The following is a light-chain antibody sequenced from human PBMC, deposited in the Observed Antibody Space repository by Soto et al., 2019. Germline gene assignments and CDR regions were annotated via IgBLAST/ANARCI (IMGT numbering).Light chain of an antibody. V-gene: IGKV1-39*01. CDR2: TAA. Sequence: DIQMTQSPPSLFASVGERVTMTCRASQTIRNYLNWYQQTPGQAPKVXIYTAASLPSGVPSRFSGSGAGTDFTLTITTLQPEDFATYYCQQHNSSPPTFGQGTRLEIK. CDR3: QQHNSSPPT. J-gene: IGKJ5*01. CDR1: QTIRNY.